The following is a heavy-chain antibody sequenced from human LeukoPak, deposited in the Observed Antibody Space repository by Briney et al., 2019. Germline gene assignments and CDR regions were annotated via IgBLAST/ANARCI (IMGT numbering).Heavy chain of an antibody. Sequence: ASVKVSCKASGYTFTGYYMHWARQAPGQGLEWMGWINPNSGGTNYAQKFQGRVTMTRDTSISTAYMELSRLRSDDTAVYYCARAFLDFWSGYFMDVWGKGTTVTVSS. J-gene: IGHJ6*03. CDR3: ARAFLDFWSGYFMDV. D-gene: IGHD3-3*01. CDR2: INPNSGGT. V-gene: IGHV1-2*02. CDR1: GYTFTGYY.